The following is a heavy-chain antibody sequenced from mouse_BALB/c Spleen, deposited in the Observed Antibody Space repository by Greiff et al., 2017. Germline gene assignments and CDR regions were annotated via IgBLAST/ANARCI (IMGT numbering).Heavy chain of an antibody. V-gene: IGHV1-7*01. J-gene: IGHJ3*01. CDR1: GYTFTSYW. CDR3: AIRSWFAY. D-gene: IGHD1-1*01. Sequence: QVQLQQSGAELAKPGASVKMSCKASGYTFTSYWMHWVKQRPGQGLEWIGYINPSTGYTEYNQKFKDKATLTADKSPSTAYMQLSSLTSEDSAVYYCAIRSWFAYWGQGTLVTVSA. CDR2: INPSTGYT.